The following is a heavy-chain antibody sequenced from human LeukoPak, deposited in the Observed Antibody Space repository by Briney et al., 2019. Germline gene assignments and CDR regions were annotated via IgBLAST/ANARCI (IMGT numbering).Heavy chain of an antibody. CDR3: ARDHCTNGVCFKYDWFDP. Sequence: ASVKVSCKASGYTFTSYGISWVRQAPGQGLEWMGWISAYNGNTNYAQKLQGRVTMTTDTSTSTAYMELRSLRSDDTAVYYCARDHCTNGVCFKYDWFDPWGQGTLVTVSS. CDR2: ISAYNGNT. J-gene: IGHJ5*02. D-gene: IGHD2-8*01. V-gene: IGHV1-18*01. CDR1: GYTFTSYG.